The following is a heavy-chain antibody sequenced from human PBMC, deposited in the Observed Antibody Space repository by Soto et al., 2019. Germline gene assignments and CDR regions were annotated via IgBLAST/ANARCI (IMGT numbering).Heavy chain of an antibody. J-gene: IGHJ4*02. V-gene: IGHV4-30-2*01. CDR2: TYHSGST. CDR1: GGSISSGGYP. CDR3: ARTTVSNQFDY. D-gene: IGHD4-17*01. Sequence: SETLSLTCAVSGGSISSGGYPWSWIRQPPGKGLEWIGYTYHSGSTYYNPSLKSRVTISVDRSKNQFSLKLSSVTAADTAVYYCARTTVSNQFDYWGQGTLVTVSS.